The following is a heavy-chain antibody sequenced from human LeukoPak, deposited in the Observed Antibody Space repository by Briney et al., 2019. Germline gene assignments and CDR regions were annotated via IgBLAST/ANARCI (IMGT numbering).Heavy chain of an antibody. CDR3: ARDRGIVVVPAAIDY. CDR1: GFTFSSYA. Sequence: GGSLRLSCAASGFTFSSYAMHWFRQAPGRGLEYVSAISSNGGSTYYANSVKGRFTISRDNSKDTLYLQMGSLRAEDMAVYYCARDRGIVVVPAAIDYWGQGTLVTVSS. CDR2: ISSNGGST. V-gene: IGHV3-64*01. D-gene: IGHD2-2*02. J-gene: IGHJ4*02.